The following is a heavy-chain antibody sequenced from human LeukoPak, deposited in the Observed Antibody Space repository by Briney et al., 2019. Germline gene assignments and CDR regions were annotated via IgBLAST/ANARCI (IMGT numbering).Heavy chain of an antibody. CDR3: ARDRAVVKEAPWFDP. CDR2: INAGNGNT. CDR1: GYTFTNYA. D-gene: IGHD4-23*01. V-gene: IGHV1-3*01. Sequence: ASVKVSCKASGYTFTNYAIHWVRQAPGQRLEWMGWINAGNGNTKYSQKFQGRVTITRDTSASTAYMELSSLRSEDTAVYYCARDRAVVKEAPWFDPWGQGTLVTVSS. J-gene: IGHJ5*02.